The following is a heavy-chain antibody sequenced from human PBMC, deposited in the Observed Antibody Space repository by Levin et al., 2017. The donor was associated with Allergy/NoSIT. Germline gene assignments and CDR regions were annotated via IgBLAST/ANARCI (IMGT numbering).Heavy chain of an antibody. CDR1: GGSISSYY. CDR2: IYYSGST. CDR3: ARFSGSGVKVFYFDY. J-gene: IGHJ4*02. V-gene: IGHV4-59*01. Sequence: PSETLSLTCTVSGGSISSYYWSWIRQPPGKGLEWIGYIYYSGSTNYNPSLKSRVTISVDTSKNQFSLKLSSVTAADTAVYYCARFSGSGVKVFYFDYWGQGTLVTVSS. D-gene: IGHD3-10*01.